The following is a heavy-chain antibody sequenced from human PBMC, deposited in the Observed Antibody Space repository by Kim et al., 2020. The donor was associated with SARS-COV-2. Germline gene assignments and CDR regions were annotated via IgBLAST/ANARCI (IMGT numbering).Heavy chain of an antibody. V-gene: IGHV3-30*18. Sequence: GGSLRLSCAASGFTFSSYGMHWVRQAPGKGLEWVAVISYDGSNKYYADSVKGRFTISRDSSKNTLYLQMNSLRAEDTAVYYCAKGGGVTGTTPLVVDYWGQGTLVTVSS. CDR3: AKGGGVTGTTPLVVDY. CDR2: ISYDGSNK. D-gene: IGHD1-7*01. CDR1: GFTFSSYG. J-gene: IGHJ4*02.